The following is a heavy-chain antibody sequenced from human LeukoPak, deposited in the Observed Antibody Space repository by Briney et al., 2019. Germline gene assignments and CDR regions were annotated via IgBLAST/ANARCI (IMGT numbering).Heavy chain of an antibody. CDR3: ARDGLGGWFDY. D-gene: IGHD6-19*01. Sequence: ASVKVSCKASGGTFSSYAIGWVRQAPGQGLEWMGGIIPIFGTANYAQKFQGRVTITADKSTSTAYMELSSLRSEDTAVYYCARDGLGGWFDYWGQGTLVTVSS. V-gene: IGHV1-69*06. J-gene: IGHJ4*02. CDR1: GGTFSSYA. CDR2: IIPIFGTA.